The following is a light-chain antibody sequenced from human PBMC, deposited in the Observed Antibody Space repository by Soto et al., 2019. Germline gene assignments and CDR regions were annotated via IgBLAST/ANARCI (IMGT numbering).Light chain of an antibody. V-gene: IGLV2-14*01. CDR2: EVS. CDR3: SSYTYSSTPYV. CDR1: SSDVGGYNY. Sequence: QSALTQPASVSGSPGQSITISCTGTSSDVGGYNYVSWYQQHPGKAPKLMIYEVSNRPSGVSNRFSGSKSGNTASLTISGLQAEDEADYYCSSYTYSSTPYVFGTGTKV. J-gene: IGLJ1*01.